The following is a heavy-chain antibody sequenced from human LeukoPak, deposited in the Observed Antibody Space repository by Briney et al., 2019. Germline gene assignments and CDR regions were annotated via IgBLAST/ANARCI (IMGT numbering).Heavy chain of an antibody. Sequence: SVKVSCKASVFTFTSSAMQWVRQARGQRLEWIGWIVVGSGNTNYAQKFQERVTITRDMSTSTAYMELSSLRSEDTAVYYCAADTVTTTTDGAFDIWGQGTMVTVSS. J-gene: IGHJ3*02. CDR1: VFTFTSSA. V-gene: IGHV1-58*02. CDR3: AADTVTTTTDGAFDI. D-gene: IGHD4-17*01. CDR2: IVVGSGNT.